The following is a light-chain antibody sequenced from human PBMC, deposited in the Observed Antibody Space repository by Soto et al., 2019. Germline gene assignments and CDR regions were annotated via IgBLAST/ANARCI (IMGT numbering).Light chain of an antibody. J-gene: IGKJ4*01. V-gene: IGKV3-11*01. CDR2: DAS. Sequence: EIVLTQSPATLSLSPGERATLSCRASQSVSSYLAWYQQKPGQAPRLLIYDASSRATGIPARFSGCGYGTDFTVTISSLEPEDFAVYYCQQRSNWRLTFGGGIKVEMK. CDR3: QQRSNWRLT. CDR1: QSVSSY.